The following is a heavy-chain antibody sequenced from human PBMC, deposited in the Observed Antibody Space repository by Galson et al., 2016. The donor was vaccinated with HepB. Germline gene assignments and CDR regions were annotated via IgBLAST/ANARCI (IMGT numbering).Heavy chain of an antibody. CDR2: IKQDGSEK. D-gene: IGHD3-10*01. CDR1: GFTFNNFW. V-gene: IGHV3-7*01. J-gene: IGHJ4*02. CDR3: ARGAVGGYFGELSDY. Sequence: SLRLSCAASGFTFNNFWMTWVRQAPGKGLEWLAKIKQDGSEKYYADSVKGRFTISRDNAKNSVYLEMNNLRVEDTALYYCARGAVGGYFGELSDYWGLRTLVTVSS.